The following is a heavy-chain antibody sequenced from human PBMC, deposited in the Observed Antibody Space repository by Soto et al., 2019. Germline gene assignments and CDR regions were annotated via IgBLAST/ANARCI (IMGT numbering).Heavy chain of an antibody. D-gene: IGHD6-13*01. CDR3: ARGHGYSSSWYY. CDR1: GGSFSGYY. Sequence: SETLSLTCAVYGGSFSGYYWSWIRQPPGKGLEWIGEINHSGSTNYNPSLKSRVTVSVDASKNQFSLNLTSVTAADTAVYYCARGHGYSSSWYYWGQGTLVTVSS. CDR2: INHSGST. V-gene: IGHV4-34*01. J-gene: IGHJ4*02.